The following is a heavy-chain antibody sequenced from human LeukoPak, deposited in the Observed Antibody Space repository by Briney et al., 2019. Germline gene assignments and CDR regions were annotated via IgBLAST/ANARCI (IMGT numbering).Heavy chain of an antibody. Sequence: ASVKVSCKASGYTFTSYYMHWVRQAPGQGLEWMGIINPSGGSTSYAQKFQGRVTMTRDTSTSTVYMELNSLRAEDTAVYYCAKAGHDYGDYGGDYWGQGTLVTVSS. CDR2: INPSGGST. J-gene: IGHJ4*02. CDR1: GYTFTSYY. D-gene: IGHD4-17*01. CDR3: AKAGHDYGDYGGDY. V-gene: IGHV1-46*01.